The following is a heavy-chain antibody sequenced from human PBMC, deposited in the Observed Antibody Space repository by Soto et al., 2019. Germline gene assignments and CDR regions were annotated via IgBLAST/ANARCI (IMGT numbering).Heavy chain of an antibody. D-gene: IGHD6-6*01. J-gene: IGHJ5*02. CDR1: GGTFSSYA. CDR3: ARDTNERIAAPGWFDP. Sequence: SVKVSCKASGGTFSSYAISWVRQAPGQGLEWMGGIIPIFGTANYAQKFQGRVTITADESTSTAYMELSSLRSEDTAVYYCARDTNERIAAPGWFDPWGQGTLVTVSS. V-gene: IGHV1-69*13. CDR2: IIPIFGTA.